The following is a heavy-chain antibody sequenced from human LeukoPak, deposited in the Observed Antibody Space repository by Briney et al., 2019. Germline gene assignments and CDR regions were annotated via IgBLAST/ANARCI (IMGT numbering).Heavy chain of an antibody. Sequence: GGSLRLSSAGSEFTFSSYAMSWVPQAPGKRLEWVSAISGSGGGTYYADSVKGRFTISRDNSKNTLFLQMNSLRAEDTAVSYCAKPYSVHTFSYYFDFWGQGALVTVSS. V-gene: IGHV3-23*01. CDR3: AKPYSVHTFSYYFDF. CDR2: ISGSGGGT. CDR1: EFTFSSYA. J-gene: IGHJ4*02. D-gene: IGHD4-11*01.